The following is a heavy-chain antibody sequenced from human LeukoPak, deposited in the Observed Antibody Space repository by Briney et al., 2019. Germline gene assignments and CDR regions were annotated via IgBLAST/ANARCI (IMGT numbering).Heavy chain of an antibody. CDR2: INTNTGNP. D-gene: IGHD5-12*01. CDR3: ARGGESYDHNWFDP. J-gene: IGHJ5*02. CDR1: GYTLTNYT. Sequence: ASVKVSCKASGYTLTNYTMNWVRQAPGQGLEWMGWINTNTGNPTYAQGFTGRFVFSLDTSVSTAYLQINSLKAEDTAVYYCARGGESYDHNWFDPWGQGTLVTVSS. V-gene: IGHV7-4-1*02.